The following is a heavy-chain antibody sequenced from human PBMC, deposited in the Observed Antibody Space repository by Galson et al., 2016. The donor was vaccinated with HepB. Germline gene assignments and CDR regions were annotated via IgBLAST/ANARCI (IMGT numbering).Heavy chain of an antibody. CDR2: VHHSGNS. Sequence: CTVSGDSIRRYYWNWIRQPPGRGLEWIGYVHHSGNSNYNPSLKSRVTMSVDTSKKQFSLKLSSVIAADAAVYYCAKWSELKWAFDIWGLGTLVTVSS. V-gene: IGHV4-59*01. CDR1: GDSIRRYY. J-gene: IGHJ3*02. CDR3: AKWSELKWAFDI. D-gene: IGHD3-3*01.